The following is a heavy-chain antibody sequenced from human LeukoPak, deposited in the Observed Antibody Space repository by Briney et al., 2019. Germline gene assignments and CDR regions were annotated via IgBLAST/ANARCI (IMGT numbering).Heavy chain of an antibody. CDR2: ISSSGSAI. D-gene: IGHD3-10*01. V-gene: IGHV3-48*03. CDR3: ASLGSYGMDV. CDR1: GGSISSYE. Sequence: LFLTCTVSGGSISSYEMNWVRQAPGKGLEWVSYISSSGSAIYYADSVKGRFTTSRDNAKNALYLLMNSLRAEDTAVYYCASLGSYGMDVWGQGTTVTVSS. J-gene: IGHJ6*02.